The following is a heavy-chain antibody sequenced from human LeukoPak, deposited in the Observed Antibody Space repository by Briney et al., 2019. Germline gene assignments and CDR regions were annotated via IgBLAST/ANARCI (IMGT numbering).Heavy chain of an antibody. J-gene: IGHJ6*03. Sequence: GGSLRLSCAASGFTFDDYGMSWVRQAPGKGLEWVSGINWNGGSTGYADSVKGRFTISRDNAKNSLYLQMNSLRAEDTALYYCARVSLASSSWYSYYYYYYMDVWGKGTTVTVSS. CDR1: GFTFDDYG. CDR3: ARVSLASSSWYSYYYYYYMDV. CDR2: INWNGGST. V-gene: IGHV3-20*04. D-gene: IGHD6-13*01.